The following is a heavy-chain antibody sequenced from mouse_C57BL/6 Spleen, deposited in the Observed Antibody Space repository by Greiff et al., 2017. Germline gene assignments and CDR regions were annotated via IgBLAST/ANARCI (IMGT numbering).Heavy chain of an antibody. Sequence: VQVVESGPGLVAPSQSLSITCTVSGFSLTSYGVSWVRQPPGKGLEWLGVIWGDGSTNYHSALISRLSISKDNSKSQVFLKLNSLQTDDTATYYCAKDTDDYDGDAMDYWGQGTSVTVSS. J-gene: IGHJ4*01. CDR1: GFSLTSYG. V-gene: IGHV2-3*01. CDR3: AKDTDDYDGDAMDY. CDR2: IWGDGST. D-gene: IGHD2-4*01.